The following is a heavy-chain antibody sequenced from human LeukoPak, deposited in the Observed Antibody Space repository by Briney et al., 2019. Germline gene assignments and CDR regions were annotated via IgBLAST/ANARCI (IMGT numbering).Heavy chain of an antibody. Sequence: SETLSLTCTVSGGSISSGGYYWSWIRQPPGKGLEWIGYIYHSGSTYYNPSLKSRVTISVDTSKNQFSLKLSSVTAADTAVYYCARRFGIAAMDVWGKGTTVTVSS. V-gene: IGHV4-30-2*01. CDR1: GGSISSGGYY. CDR3: ARRFGIAAMDV. D-gene: IGHD6-25*01. CDR2: IYHSGST. J-gene: IGHJ6*04.